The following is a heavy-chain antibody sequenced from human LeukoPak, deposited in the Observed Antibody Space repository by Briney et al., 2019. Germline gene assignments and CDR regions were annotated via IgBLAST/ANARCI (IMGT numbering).Heavy chain of an antibody. J-gene: IGHJ4*02. Sequence: GGSLRLSCAASGFTFSSYWMSWVRQAPGKGLEWVSAISGSGGSTYYADSVKGRFTISRDNSKNTLYLQMNSLRAEDTAVYYCAKLTTMIVVVIIDYWGQGTLVTVSS. V-gene: IGHV3-23*01. D-gene: IGHD3-22*01. CDR2: ISGSGGST. CDR1: GFTFSSYW. CDR3: AKLTTMIVVVIIDY.